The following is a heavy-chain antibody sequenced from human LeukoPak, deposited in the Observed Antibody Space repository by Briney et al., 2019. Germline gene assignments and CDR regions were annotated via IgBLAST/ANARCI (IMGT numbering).Heavy chain of an antibody. D-gene: IGHD3-22*01. CDR1: GFTFRSHW. Sequence: GGSLRLSCAASGFTFRSHWMHWVRQAPGKGLIWASRIDGDESATYYGDSVKGRFTISRDNAKNTLYLQMNSLRVEDTAVYYCVRTHSSGYYYFDSWGQGTLVTVSS. V-gene: IGHV3-74*01. CDR2: IDGDESAT. J-gene: IGHJ4*02. CDR3: VRTHSSGYYYFDS.